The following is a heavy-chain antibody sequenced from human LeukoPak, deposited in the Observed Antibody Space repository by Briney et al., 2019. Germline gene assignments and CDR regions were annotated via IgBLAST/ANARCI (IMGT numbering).Heavy chain of an antibody. Sequence: PSETLSLTCTVSGGSISSYYWSWLRQPPGKGLEWIGYIYYSGSTNYNPSLKSRVTISVDTSKNQFSLKLSSVTAADTAVYYCARATIYDFWSGYYVLGYFDYWGQGTLVTVSS. V-gene: IGHV4-59*01. CDR1: GGSISSYY. CDR2: IYYSGST. D-gene: IGHD3-3*01. J-gene: IGHJ4*02. CDR3: ARATIYDFWSGYYVLGYFDY.